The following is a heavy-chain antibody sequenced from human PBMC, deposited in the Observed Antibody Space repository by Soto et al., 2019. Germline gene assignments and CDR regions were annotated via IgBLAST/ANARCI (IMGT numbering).Heavy chain of an antibody. V-gene: IGHV3-53*01. CDR1: GFTVSSNH. J-gene: IGHJ4*02. Sequence: VQLVESGGGLIQPGGSLRLSCAASGFTVSSNHMTWIRQAPGGGPEWVSTIYRGGYTYYADSVKGRFAISRDNSKNMLYIQMNSLRDEDTAVYYCAAGVDTATDGYWGQGTLVTVSS. CDR3: AAGVDTATDGY. D-gene: IGHD5-18*01. CDR2: IYRGGYT.